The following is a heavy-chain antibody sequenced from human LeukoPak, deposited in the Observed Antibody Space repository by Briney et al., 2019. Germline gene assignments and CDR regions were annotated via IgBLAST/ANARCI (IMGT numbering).Heavy chain of an antibody. V-gene: IGHV3-33*01. CDR2: IWYDGSNK. J-gene: IGHJ4*02. CDR3: AREGPTVTTLDY. D-gene: IGHD4-17*01. Sequence: PGRSLRLSCAASGFTFSSYGMHWVRQAPGKGLEWVAVIWYDGSNKYYADSVKGRFTSSRDNSKNTLYLQMNSLRAGDTAVYYCAREGPTVTTLDYWGQGTLVTVSS. CDR1: GFTFSSYG.